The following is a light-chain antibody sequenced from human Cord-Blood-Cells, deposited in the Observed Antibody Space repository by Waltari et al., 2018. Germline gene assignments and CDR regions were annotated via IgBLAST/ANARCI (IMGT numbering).Light chain of an antibody. J-gene: IGLJ3*02. CDR1: SSYVGGYNY. Sequence: QSALTQPPSASGSPGQSVTISCTGTSSYVGGYNYVSWYQHHPGKAPKIMIYEVSKRPSGVPDRFSGSKPGNTASLTVSGLQAEDEADYYCSSYAGSWVFGGGTKLTVL. CDR2: EVS. CDR3: SSYAGSWV. V-gene: IGLV2-8*01.